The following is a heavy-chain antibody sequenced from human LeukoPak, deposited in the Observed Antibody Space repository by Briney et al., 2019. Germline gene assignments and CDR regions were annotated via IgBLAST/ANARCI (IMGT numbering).Heavy chain of an antibody. CDR1: GGSISSSSYY. CDR3: GRGFYDYVWGSYRY. J-gene: IGHJ4*02. D-gene: IGHD3-16*02. Sequence: PSETLSLTCTVSGGSISSSSYYWGWIRQPPGKGLEWIGSIYYRGSTYYNPSPKRRVTKAVDRSKNQFSLKLSSVTAADTAVYYCGRGFYDYVWGSYRYWGQGTLVTVSS. V-gene: IGHV4-39*07. CDR2: IYYRGST.